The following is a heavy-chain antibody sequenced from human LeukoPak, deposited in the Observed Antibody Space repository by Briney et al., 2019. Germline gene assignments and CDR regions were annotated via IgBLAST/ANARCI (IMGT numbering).Heavy chain of an antibody. CDR3: ARQGGSPNYGMDV. CDR1: GGSISSYY. J-gene: IGHJ6*02. V-gene: IGHV4-59*08. Sequence: SETLSLTCTVSGGSISSYYWSWIRQPPGKGLEWIGYIYYSGSTNYNPSPKSRVTISVDTSKNQFSLKLSSVTAADTAVYYCARQGGSPNYGMDVWGQGTTVTVSS. CDR2: IYYSGST. D-gene: IGHD1-26*01.